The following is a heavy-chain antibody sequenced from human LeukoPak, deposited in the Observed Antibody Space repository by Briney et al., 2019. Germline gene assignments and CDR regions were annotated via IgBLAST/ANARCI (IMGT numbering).Heavy chain of an antibody. CDR2: IYPGDSDT. J-gene: IGHJ6*02. Sequence: GESLKISCKGSGYSFTSYWIGWVRQMPGKGLEWMGIIYPGDSDTRYSPSFQGQVTISADESISTAYLQWSSLKASDTAMYYCARFSGGSWHYYYYYGMDVWGQGTTVTVSS. V-gene: IGHV5-51*01. CDR1: GYSFTSYW. CDR3: ARFSGGSWHYYYYYGMDV. D-gene: IGHD2-15*01.